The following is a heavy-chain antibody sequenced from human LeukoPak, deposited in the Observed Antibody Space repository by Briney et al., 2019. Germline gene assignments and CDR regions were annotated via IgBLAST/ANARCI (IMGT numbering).Heavy chain of an antibody. Sequence: GESLRIPWAASGFIVSVNHICWVRQAPGKGLEGVSVIYSGGSTLYADSVKGRFTISRDKSKNTLYLQMSSLRAEDTAVYYCASHIAVLGTGTFDIWGQGTMVTVSS. J-gene: IGHJ3*02. V-gene: IGHV3-66*04. CDR3: ASHIAVLGTGTFDI. CDR2: IYSGGST. CDR1: GFIVSVNH. D-gene: IGHD3-3*02.